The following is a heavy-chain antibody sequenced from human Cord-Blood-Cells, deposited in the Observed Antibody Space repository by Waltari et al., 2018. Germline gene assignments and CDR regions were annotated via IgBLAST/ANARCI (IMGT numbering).Heavy chain of an antibody. CDR2: INPNSGGT. V-gene: IGHV1-2*02. CDR3: ATDPFTIFGVVTGES. CDR1: GYTFTGHY. Sequence: QVQLVQSGAEVKKPGASVKVSCKASGYTFTGHYMHWVRQAPGQGLEWMGWINPNSGGTNYAQKFQGSVTMTRDTSISTAYMELSRLRSDDTAVYYCATDPFTIFGVVTGESWGQGTLVTVSS. D-gene: IGHD3-3*01. J-gene: IGHJ4*02.